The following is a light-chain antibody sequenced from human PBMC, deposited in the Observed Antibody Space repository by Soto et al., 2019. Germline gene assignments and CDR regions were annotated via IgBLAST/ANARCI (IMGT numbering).Light chain of an antibody. J-gene: IGKJ2*01. CDR1: QSVSSTY. Sequence: EIVLTQSPGTLSLSPGERATLSCRASQSVSSTYIACYQQNPGQAPRLLIYGASSRATGIQDRFSGSGSGTDFTLTISRLEPEDFAVYFCQQYGRSPPFTFGQGTKVEIK. CDR3: QQYGRSPPFT. CDR2: GAS. V-gene: IGKV3-20*01.